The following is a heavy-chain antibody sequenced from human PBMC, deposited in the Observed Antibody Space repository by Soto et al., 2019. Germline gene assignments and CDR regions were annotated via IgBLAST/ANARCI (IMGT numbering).Heavy chain of an antibody. Sequence: APVKVSCPTSGYIFTGYSMHWVRQTPGQGLEWMGWFNPNSGDTIYAQKFQGRVSLTRDTSISTAYMELSSLRSDDTALYYCARDAAAVLPLDYWRQGTPGTVPS. CDR3: ARDAAAVLPLDY. D-gene: IGHD6-13*01. J-gene: IGHJ4*02. CDR2: FNPNSGDT. V-gene: IGHV1-2*02. CDR1: GYIFTGYS.